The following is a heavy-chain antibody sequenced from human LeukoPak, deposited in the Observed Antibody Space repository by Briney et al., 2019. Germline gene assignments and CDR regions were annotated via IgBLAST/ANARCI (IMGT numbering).Heavy chain of an antibody. V-gene: IGHV4-59*01. CDR2: IYYSGST. CDR3: ARDRPYCSSTSCSKNRFDP. J-gene: IGHJ5*02. D-gene: IGHD2-2*01. CDR1: GGSISSYY. Sequence: SETLSLTCTVSGGSISSYYWSWIRQPPGKGLEWIGYIYYSGSTNYNPSLKSRVTISVDTSKNQFSLKLSSVTAADTAVYYCARDRPYCSSTSCSKNRFDPWGQGTLVTVSS.